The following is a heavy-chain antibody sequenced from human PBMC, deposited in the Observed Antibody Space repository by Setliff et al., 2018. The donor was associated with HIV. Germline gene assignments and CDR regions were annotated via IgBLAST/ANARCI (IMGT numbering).Heavy chain of an antibody. Sequence: SETLSLTCTVSGGSISSHYWIWIRQPPGKGLEWIGYIHYSGATNYNPSLKSRVTISLDTSRTQFSLRLSSVTAADTAVYYCARHSPNVGVRGDAFGIWGQGTEVTVSS. CDR1: GGSISSHY. J-gene: IGHJ3*02. V-gene: IGHV4-59*08. CDR2: IHYSGAT. CDR3: ARHSPNVGVRGDAFGI. D-gene: IGHD2-8*01.